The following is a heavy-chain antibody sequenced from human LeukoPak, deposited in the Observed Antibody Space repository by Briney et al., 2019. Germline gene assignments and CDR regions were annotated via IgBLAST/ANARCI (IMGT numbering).Heavy chain of an antibody. CDR2: MTGSSSII. CDR3: ARVRSGYYFDY. Sequence: GGSLRLSCAASGFTFSSFEMNWVRQAPGKGLEWVSDMTGSSSIISYADSVKGRFTISRDNAKNSLYLQMNGLRAEDTAVYYCARVRSGYYFDYWGQGTLVTVSS. CDR1: GFTFSSFE. J-gene: IGHJ4*02. V-gene: IGHV3-48*01. D-gene: IGHD3-22*01.